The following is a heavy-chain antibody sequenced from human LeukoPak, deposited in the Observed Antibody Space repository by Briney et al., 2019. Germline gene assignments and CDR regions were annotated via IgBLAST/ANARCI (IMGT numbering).Heavy chain of an antibody. CDR2: ISTSVSTI. CDR1: GFTFSTYS. Sequence: GGSLRLSCAASGFTFSTYSMNWVRQAPGKGLEWVSYISTSVSTIYYADSVKGRFTISRDNAKNSLYLQMSNLRDEDTAVYYCARASGSSAWYGEDYWGQGTLVTVSS. D-gene: IGHD6-19*01. V-gene: IGHV3-48*02. CDR3: ARASGSSAWYGEDY. J-gene: IGHJ4*02.